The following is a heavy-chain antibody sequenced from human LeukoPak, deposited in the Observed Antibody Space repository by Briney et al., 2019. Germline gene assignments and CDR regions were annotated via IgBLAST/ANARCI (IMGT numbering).Heavy chain of an antibody. CDR2: INPNSGGT. J-gene: IGHJ6*03. CDR3: ARDFRYYGSGSYVYYYYYMDV. V-gene: IGHV1-2*02. CDR1: GYTFTGYY. D-gene: IGHD3-10*01. Sequence: ASVKVSCKASGYTFTGYYMHWVRQAPGQGREWMGWINPNSGGTNYAQKFQGRVTMTRDTSISTAYMELSRLRSDDTAVYYCARDFRYYGSGSYVYYYYYMDVWGKGTTVTISS.